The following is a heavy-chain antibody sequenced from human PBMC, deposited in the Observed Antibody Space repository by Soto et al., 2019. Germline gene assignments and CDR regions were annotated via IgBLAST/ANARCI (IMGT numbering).Heavy chain of an antibody. CDR2: ISGSGGST. CDR3: AKLWGDYDILTGYYMPYYFDY. CDR1: GFTFSSYA. Sequence: GGSLRLSCAASGFTFSSYAMSWVRQAPGKGLEWVSAISGSGGSTYYADSVKGRFTISRDNSKNTLYLQMNSLRAEDTAVFYCAKLWGDYDILTGYYMPYYFDYWGQGTLVTVSS. V-gene: IGHV3-23*01. D-gene: IGHD3-9*01. J-gene: IGHJ4*02.